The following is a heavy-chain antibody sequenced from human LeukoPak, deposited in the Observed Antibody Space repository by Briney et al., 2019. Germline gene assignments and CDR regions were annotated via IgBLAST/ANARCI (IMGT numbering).Heavy chain of an antibody. D-gene: IGHD1-20*01. J-gene: IGHJ3*01. CDR2: INTDTGNP. CDR3: ARAGLTGSKVAFDV. Sequence: RASVKVSCKASGYTFTDYPMNWVRQAPGQGLEWMGWINTDTGNPTYAQGFTGHYVFSLDTSVSTAYLQIISLKGEDTAVYYCARAGLTGSKVAFDVWGQGTMVTVSS. V-gene: IGHV7-4-1*02. CDR1: GYTFTDYP.